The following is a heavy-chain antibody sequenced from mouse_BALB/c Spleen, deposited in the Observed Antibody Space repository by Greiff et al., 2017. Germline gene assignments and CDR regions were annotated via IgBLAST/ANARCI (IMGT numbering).Heavy chain of an antibody. CDR2: ISSGGSYT. V-gene: IGHV5-9-4*01. CDR1: GFTFSSYA. CDR3: ARHAYYGNPMDY. D-gene: IGHD2-10*01. Sequence: EVKLVESGGGLVKPGGSLKLSCAASGFTFSSYAMSWVRQSPEKRLEWVAEISSGGSYTYYPDTVTGRFTISRDNAKNTLYLEMSSLRSEDTAMYYCARHAYYGNPMDYWGQGTSVTVSS. J-gene: IGHJ4*01.